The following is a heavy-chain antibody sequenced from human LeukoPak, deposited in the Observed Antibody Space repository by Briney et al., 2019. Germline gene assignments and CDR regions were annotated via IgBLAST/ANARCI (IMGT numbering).Heavy chain of an antibody. CDR2: IHYSGST. CDR1: GGSISSYY. CDR3: ARRVRYCSSTSCAFDI. Sequence: PSETLSLTCTVSGGSISSYYWSWIRQPPGKGLEWIGYIHYSGSTHYNPSLKSRVTISVDTSKNQFSLKLSSVTAADTAVYYCARRVRYCSSTSCAFDIWGQGTMVTVSS. V-gene: IGHV4-59*12. J-gene: IGHJ3*02. D-gene: IGHD2-2*01.